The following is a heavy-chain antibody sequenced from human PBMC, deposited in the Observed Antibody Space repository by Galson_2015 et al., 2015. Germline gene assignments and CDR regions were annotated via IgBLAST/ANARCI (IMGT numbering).Heavy chain of an antibody. D-gene: IGHD3-10*01. V-gene: IGHV3-23*01. CDR2: ISGSGGST. CDR3: AKVLLWFGELANYYYGMDV. J-gene: IGHJ6*02. Sequence: SWVRQAPGKGLEWVSAISGSGGSTYYADSVKGRFTISRDNSKNTLYLQMNSLRAEDTAVYYCAKVLLWFGELANYYYGMDVWGQGTTVTVSS.